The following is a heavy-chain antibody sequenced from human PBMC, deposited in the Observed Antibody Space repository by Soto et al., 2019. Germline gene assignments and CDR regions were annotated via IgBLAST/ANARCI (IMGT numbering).Heavy chain of an antibody. Sequence: GESLKISCKGSGYSFTSYYIAWVRQMPGKGLEWMGIIHPGDSETRYSPSFQGHVIISADKSISSAYLQWSSLEAADTAMYYCARQRITRVRGVSSSGLDVWGQGTTVTVSS. J-gene: IGHJ6*02. CDR3: ARQRITRVRGVSSSGLDV. V-gene: IGHV5-51*01. CDR2: IHPGDSET. CDR1: GYSFTSYY. D-gene: IGHD3-10*01.